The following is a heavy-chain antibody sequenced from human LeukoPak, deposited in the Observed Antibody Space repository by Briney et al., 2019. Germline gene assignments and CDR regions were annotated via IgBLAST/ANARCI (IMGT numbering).Heavy chain of an antibody. CDR2: IKQDGSEK. CDR1: GFTFSSYW. D-gene: IGHD5-12*01. V-gene: IGHV3-7*01. J-gene: IGHJ4*02. CDR3: ARGDWLPLPYAFDH. Sequence: GGSLRLSCAASGFTFSSYWMSWVRQAPGKGLEWVANIKQDGSEKYYVDSVRGRFTISRDNAKNSLYLQMNSLRAEDTAVYYCARGDWLPLPYAFDHWGQGALVTVSS.